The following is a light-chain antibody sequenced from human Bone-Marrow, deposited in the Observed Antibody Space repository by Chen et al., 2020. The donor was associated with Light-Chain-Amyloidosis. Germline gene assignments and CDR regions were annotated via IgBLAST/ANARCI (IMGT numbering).Light chain of an antibody. CDR3: QSADSIGTDEVI. CDR2: RDT. V-gene: IGLV3-25*03. J-gene: IGLJ2*01. Sequence: SYELTQPPSVSVSPGQTARITCSGDDLPTKYAYWYQQKPGQAPVLVIHRDTERPSGISDRFSGSSSGTTATVTISGVQAEDEADYLCQSADSIGTDEVIFGGGTKLTVL. CDR1: DLPTKY.